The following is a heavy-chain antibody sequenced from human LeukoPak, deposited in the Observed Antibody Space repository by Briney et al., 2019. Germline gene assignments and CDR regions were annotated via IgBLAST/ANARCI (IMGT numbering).Heavy chain of an antibody. D-gene: IGHD6-13*01. V-gene: IGHV3-7*03. Sequence: GGSLRLSCAASGLTFSSHWMSWVRQAPGKGLEWVANIRGDGSDSHYVDSVKGRFTISRDNAKNSIYLQMNILRVEDTAVYYCATSAAALGNHWGQGTLVTVSS. CDR2: IRGDGSDS. J-gene: IGHJ4*02. CDR1: GLTFSSHW. CDR3: ATSAAALGNH.